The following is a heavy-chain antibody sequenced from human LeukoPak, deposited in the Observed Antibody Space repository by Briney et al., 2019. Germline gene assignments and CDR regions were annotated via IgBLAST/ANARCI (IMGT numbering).Heavy chain of an antibody. Sequence: PGGSLRLSCAASGFTFSSYSMNWVRQAPGKGLEWVSSISSSSSYIYYADSVKGRFTISRDNAKNSLYLQMNSLRAEDTAVYYCAKDRTSGWSESNWFDPWGQGTLVTVSS. CDR2: ISSSSSYI. D-gene: IGHD6-19*01. CDR3: AKDRTSGWSESNWFDP. J-gene: IGHJ5*02. V-gene: IGHV3-21*04. CDR1: GFTFSSYS.